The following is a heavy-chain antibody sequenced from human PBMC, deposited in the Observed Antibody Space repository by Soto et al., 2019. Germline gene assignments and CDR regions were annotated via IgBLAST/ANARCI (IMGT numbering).Heavy chain of an antibody. CDR3: ARAGSYFNWYFDL. Sequence: EVQLVESGGGLVKPGGSLRLYCAASGFTFSSYSMNWVRQAPGKGLEWVSSISSSSSYIYYADSVKGRFTISRDNAKNSLYLQMNSLRAEDTAVYYCARAGSYFNWYFDLWGRGTLVTVSS. CDR1: GFTFSSYS. D-gene: IGHD1-26*01. J-gene: IGHJ2*01. CDR2: ISSSSSYI. V-gene: IGHV3-21*01.